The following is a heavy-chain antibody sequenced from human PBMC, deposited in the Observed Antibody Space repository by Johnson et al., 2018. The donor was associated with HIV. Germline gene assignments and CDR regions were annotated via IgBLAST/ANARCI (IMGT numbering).Heavy chain of an antibody. V-gene: IGHV3-30*18. Sequence: QVQLVESGGGGVQPGRSLRLACAVSGFSFSDYGMHWVRPAPGKGLEWVAFIVFDGSNKYYGDSVKGRFTISRDNAKSTLYLQMNSLKTEDTALYYCAKDTGGNSGSDAFDIWGQGTLVTVSS. J-gene: IGHJ3*02. D-gene: IGHD4-23*01. CDR1: GFSFSDYG. CDR3: AKDTGGNSGSDAFDI. CDR2: IVFDGSNK.